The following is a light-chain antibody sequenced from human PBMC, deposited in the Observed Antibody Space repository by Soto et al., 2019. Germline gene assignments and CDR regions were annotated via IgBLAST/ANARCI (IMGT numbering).Light chain of an antibody. Sequence: QSVLTQPASVSGSPGQSITISCTGTSSDVGSYDLVSWYQHHPGKAPKLMIYEGSKRPSGVSNRFSGSKSGNTASLTISGLQAEDEADYYCQSYDSSLSRYVFGAGTKV. CDR2: EGS. V-gene: IGLV2-14*02. J-gene: IGLJ1*01. CDR1: SSDVGSYDL. CDR3: QSYDSSLSRYV.